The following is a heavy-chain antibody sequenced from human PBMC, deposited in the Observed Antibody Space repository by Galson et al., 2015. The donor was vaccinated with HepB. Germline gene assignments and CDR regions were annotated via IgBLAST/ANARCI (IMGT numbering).Heavy chain of an antibody. CDR2: IYPGDSDT. J-gene: IGHJ4*02. Sequence: QSGAEVKKPGESLKISCKASGYSFTTYWIGWVRQMPGKGLEWMGIIYPGDSDTRYSPSFQGQVPISADKSITTAFLQWDSLKASDTAMYYCARGPSVTEGATIDYWGQGTLVTVSS. V-gene: IGHV5-51*03. CDR1: GYSFTTYW. D-gene: IGHD1-20*01. CDR3: ARGPSVTEGATIDY.